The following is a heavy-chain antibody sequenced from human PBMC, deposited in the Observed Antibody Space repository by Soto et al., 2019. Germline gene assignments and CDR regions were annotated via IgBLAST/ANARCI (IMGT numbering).Heavy chain of an antibody. CDR1: GFTFNYYP. D-gene: IGHD6-19*01. CDR2: VSFDGSNK. J-gene: IGHJ6*02. V-gene: IGHV3-30-3*01. CDR3: ARLPGPLVAVLYIYPLDGREAMSDVDV. Sequence: SGGGVVQPGGSLRLSCAASGFTFNYYPMHWVRQAPGKGLEWVAVVSFDGSNKYYADSVKGRFTISKDNSKNTLYLQMNSLRREDTAVYYCARLPGPLVAVLYIYPLDGREAMSDVDVWGQGTTVTVSS.